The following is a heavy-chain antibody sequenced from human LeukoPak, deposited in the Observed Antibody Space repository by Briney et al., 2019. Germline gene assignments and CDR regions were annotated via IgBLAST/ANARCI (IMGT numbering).Heavy chain of an antibody. CDR1: GYTFTSYY. CDR2: INPSGGST. Sequence: ASVKVSCEASGYTFTSYYMHWVRQAPGQGLEWMGIINPSGGSTSYAQKFQGRVTMTRDTSTSTVYMELSSLRSEDTAVYYCASGDYYDSSGYYGNEYFQHWGQGTLVTASS. CDR3: ASGDYYDSSGYYGNEYFQH. D-gene: IGHD3-22*01. J-gene: IGHJ1*01. V-gene: IGHV1-46*01.